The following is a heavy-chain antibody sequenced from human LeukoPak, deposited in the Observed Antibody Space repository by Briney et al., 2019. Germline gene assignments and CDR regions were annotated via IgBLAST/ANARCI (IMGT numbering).Heavy chain of an antibody. D-gene: IGHD2-8*01. CDR2: ISAYNGNT. V-gene: IGHV1-18*01. J-gene: IGHJ6*03. CDR1: GYTFTSYG. CDR3: ARAVCPNGVCYGTYYYYYMDV. Sequence: ASVKVSCKASGYTFTSYGISWVRQAPGQGLEWMGWISAYNGNTNYAQKLQGRVTMTTDTSTSTAYMELRSLRSDDTAVYYCARAVCPNGVCYGTYYYYYMDVWGKGTTVTVSS.